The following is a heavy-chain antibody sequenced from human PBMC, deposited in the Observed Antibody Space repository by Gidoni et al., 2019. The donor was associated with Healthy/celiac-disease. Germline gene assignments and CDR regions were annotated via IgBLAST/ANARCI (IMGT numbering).Heavy chain of an antibody. D-gene: IGHD6-13*01. CDR3: ARIAAAGTFYYYYYRDV. Sequence: EVQLVESGGGLVQPGGSLRLSCAASGFTFSSYWMPWVRQATGTGLVWVSRINSDGSSTSYADAVKGRFTISRDNAKNTLYLQMNSLRAEDTAVYYCARIAAAGTFYYYYYRDVWGKGTTVTVS. CDR1: GFTFSSYW. V-gene: IGHV3-74*01. CDR2: INSDGSST. J-gene: IGHJ6*03.